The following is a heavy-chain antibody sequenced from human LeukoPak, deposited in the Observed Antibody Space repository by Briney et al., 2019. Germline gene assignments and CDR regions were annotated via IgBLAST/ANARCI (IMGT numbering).Heavy chain of an antibody. V-gene: IGHV3-53*01. CDR1: GFTVSTNY. Sequence: GGSLRLSCVASGFTVSTNYMSWVRQAPGKGLEWVSVIYSGGSTYYADSVKGRFTISRDNSKNTLYLQMNSLRAEDTAVYYCAREPFWSGYYSNLHFDYWGQGTLVTVSS. CDR3: AREPFWSGYYSNLHFDY. J-gene: IGHJ4*02. D-gene: IGHD3-3*01. CDR2: IYSGGST.